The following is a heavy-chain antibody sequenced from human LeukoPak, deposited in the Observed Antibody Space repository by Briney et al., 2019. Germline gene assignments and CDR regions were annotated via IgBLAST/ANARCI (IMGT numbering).Heavy chain of an antibody. V-gene: IGHV1-18*01. D-gene: IGHD6-13*01. CDR3: ARGYSSSWYGGGYYFDY. CDR1: GYTLRSYG. CDR2: ISAYNGNT. J-gene: IGHJ4*02. Sequence: ASVKVSCKASGYTLRSYGITWVRQAPGQGLEWTGWISAYNGNTKYPQKLQGRVTMTTDTSTSTAYMELRSLRSDDTAVYYCARGYSSSWYGGGYYFDYWGQGTLVTVSS.